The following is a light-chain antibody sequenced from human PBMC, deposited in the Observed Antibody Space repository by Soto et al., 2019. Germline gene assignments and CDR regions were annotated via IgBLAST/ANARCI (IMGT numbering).Light chain of an antibody. CDR2: KAS. CDR3: QQYNEYPIT. CDR1: QSINNW. J-gene: IGKJ4*01. V-gene: IGKV1-5*03. Sequence: DIQMTQSPSTLSASVGDRVTITCRASQSINNWLAWYQQKPGKAPKLLIYKASSLESGVPSRFSGSGSGTEFTLTISSLQPDDFATYYCQQYNEYPITFGGGTKVEIK.